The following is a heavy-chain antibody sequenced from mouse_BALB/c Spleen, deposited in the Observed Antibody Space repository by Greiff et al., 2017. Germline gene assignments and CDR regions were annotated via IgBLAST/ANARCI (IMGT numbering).Heavy chain of an antibody. D-gene: IGHD3-1*01. J-gene: IGHJ4*01. CDR3: ARSSSGYEGYAMDY. CDR1: GYTFTSYW. Sequence: QVQLQQPGAELVKPGASVKLSCKASGYTFTSYWMHWVKLRPGQGFEWIGEINPSNGGTNYNEKFKSKATLTVDKSSSTAYMQLSSLTSEDSAVYYCARSSSGYEGYAMDYWGQGTSVTVSS. CDR2: INPSNGGT. V-gene: IGHV1S81*02.